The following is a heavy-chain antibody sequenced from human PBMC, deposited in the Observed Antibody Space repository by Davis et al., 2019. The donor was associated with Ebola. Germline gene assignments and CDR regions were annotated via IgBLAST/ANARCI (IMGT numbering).Heavy chain of an antibody. CDR2: INPNSGGT. Sequence: AASVKVSCKASGGTFSSYAISWVRQAPGQGLEWMGWINPNSGGTNYAQKFQGWVTMTRDTSISTAYMELSRLRSDDTAVYYCARGGREYSLDYWGQGTLVTVSS. J-gene: IGHJ4*02. CDR3: ARGGREYSLDY. CDR1: GGTFSSYA. V-gene: IGHV1-2*04. D-gene: IGHD6-6*01.